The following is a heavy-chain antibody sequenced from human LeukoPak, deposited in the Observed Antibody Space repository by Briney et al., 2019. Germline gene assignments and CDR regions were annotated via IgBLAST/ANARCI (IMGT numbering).Heavy chain of an antibody. CDR2: ISSSGSTI. D-gene: IGHD3-22*01. Sequence: AGGSLRLSCAASGFTFSDYYMSWIRQAPGKGLEWVSYISSSGSTIYYADSVKGRFTISRDNAKNSLYLQMNSLRAEDTAVYYCASLITYYYDSSARGAFDIWGQGTMVTVSS. CDR1: GFTFSDYY. J-gene: IGHJ3*02. CDR3: ASLITYYYDSSARGAFDI. V-gene: IGHV3-11*04.